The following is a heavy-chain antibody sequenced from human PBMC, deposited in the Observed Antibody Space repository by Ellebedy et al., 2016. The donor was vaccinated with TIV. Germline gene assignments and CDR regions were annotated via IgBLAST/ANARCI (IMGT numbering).Heavy chain of an antibody. V-gene: IGHV3-23*05. D-gene: IGHD2-21*02. Sequence: GESLKISCAASGFTFSPYAMAWVRQAPGKGLEWVSGIVGSGAEKYADSVKGRFTISRDNSKRTVDLQMRSVRDEDTAVYFCAKDRTSGDGYWVFDRWGQGTMVSVSS. CDR3: AKDRTSGDGYWVFDR. J-gene: IGHJ4*02. CDR2: IVGSGA. CDR1: GFTFSPYA.